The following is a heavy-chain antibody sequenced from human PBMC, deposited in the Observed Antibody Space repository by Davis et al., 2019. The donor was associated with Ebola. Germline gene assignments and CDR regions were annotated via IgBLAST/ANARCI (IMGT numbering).Heavy chain of an antibody. Sequence: GESLKISCAASGFTFSGSAMHWVRQAPGKGLEWVAVISYDGSNKYYADSVKGRFTISRDNSKNTLYLQMNSLRAEDTAVYYCAKAGFVFWGQGTLVTVSS. V-gene: IGHV3-30*04. CDR3: AKAGFVF. CDR2: ISYDGSNK. CDR1: GFTFSGSA. J-gene: IGHJ4*02.